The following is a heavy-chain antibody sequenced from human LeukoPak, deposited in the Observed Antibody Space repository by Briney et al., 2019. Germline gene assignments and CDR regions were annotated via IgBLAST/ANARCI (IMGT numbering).Heavy chain of an antibody. CDR2: INHSGST. Sequence: SETLSLTCAVYGGSFSGYYWSWIRQPPGKGLEWIGEINHSGSTNYNPSLKSRVTISVDTSKNQFSLKLSPVTAADTAVYYCARGHCSGGSCYLYNYWGEGTLVTVSS. CDR1: GGSFSGYY. V-gene: IGHV4-34*01. D-gene: IGHD2-15*01. CDR3: ARGHCSGGSCYLYNY. J-gene: IGHJ4*02.